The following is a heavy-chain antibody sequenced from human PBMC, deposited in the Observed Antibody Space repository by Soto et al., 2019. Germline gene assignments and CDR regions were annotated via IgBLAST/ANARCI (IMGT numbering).Heavy chain of an antibody. CDR2: ISAYNGDT. J-gene: IGHJ4*02. Sequence: ASVKVSCKASGYTFTSYGINWVRQAPGKGLEWMGWISAYNGDTNYAQKLQGRVTMTTDTSTNTSYMELRSLTSDDTAVYYCAREEVVPAARWSYYFDYWGQGTLVTVSS. V-gene: IGHV1-18*01. CDR3: AREEVVPAARWSYYFDY. D-gene: IGHD2-2*01. CDR1: GYTFTSYG.